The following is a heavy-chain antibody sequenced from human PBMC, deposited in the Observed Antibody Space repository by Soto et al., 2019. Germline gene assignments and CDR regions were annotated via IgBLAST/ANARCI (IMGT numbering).Heavy chain of an antibody. CDR2: MRANSGDT. Sequence: QVQLVQPGAEVRKPGASVKVSCKASGDIFTNFDFNWVRQATGQGLEWIGWMRANSGDTGHDQKCQGRVSRIRDTSMSTAYMKLSSLRAEDTAVYYCARYIYGQGFKAWGQGTLVIVSS. D-gene: IGHD3-3*02. V-gene: IGHV1-8*01. J-gene: IGHJ5*02. CDR1: GDIFTNFD. CDR3: ARYIYGQGFKA.